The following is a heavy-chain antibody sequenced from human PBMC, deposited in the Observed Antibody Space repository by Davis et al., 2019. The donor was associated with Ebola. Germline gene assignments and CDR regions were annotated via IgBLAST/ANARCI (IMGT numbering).Heavy chain of an antibody. CDR1: GGSISSHY. Sequence: PSETLSLTCTVSGGSISSHYWSWIPQPPGKGLEWIGYIYYSGSTNYNPSLKSRVTMSVDTSKNQFSLKLSSVTAADTAVYYCARRDSSGWYIEYWGQGTLVTVSS. D-gene: IGHD6-19*01. J-gene: IGHJ4*02. CDR3: ARRDSSGWYIEY. CDR2: IYYSGST. V-gene: IGHV4-59*08.